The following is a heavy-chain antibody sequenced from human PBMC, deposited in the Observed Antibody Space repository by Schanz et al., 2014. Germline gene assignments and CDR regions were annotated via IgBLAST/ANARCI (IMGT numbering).Heavy chain of an antibody. V-gene: IGHV3-23*04. CDR1: GFTFSDYY. D-gene: IGHD2-15*01. Sequence: VQLVESGGGLVKPGGSLRLSCAASGFTFSDYYMSWVRQAPGKGLEWGSTISASGGSTYYADSVKGRFTISRDNSKNILYLQMNSLRAEDTAVYYCAKARRKSNCSGGRCFHYSYYGMDVWGQGTTVTVSS. CDR2: ISASGGST. J-gene: IGHJ6*02. CDR3: AKARRKSNCSGGRCFHYSYYGMDV.